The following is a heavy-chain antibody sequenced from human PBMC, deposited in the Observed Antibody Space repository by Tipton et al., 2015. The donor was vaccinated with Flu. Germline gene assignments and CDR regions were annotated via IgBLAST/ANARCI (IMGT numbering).Heavy chain of an antibody. CDR1: GYTFTSYG. D-gene: IGHD6-19*01. Sequence: QLVQSGAEVKKPGASVKVSCKASGYTFTSYGITWVRQAPGQGLEWMGWIGPYNGNTNYAQKLKGRVTMTTDTYTNSASMELRSLRSDDTAVYYCARVGTTGWYYPDSWGQGTLVTVSS. J-gene: IGHJ4*02. V-gene: IGHV1-18*01. CDR2: IGPYNGNT. CDR3: ARVGTTGWYYPDS.